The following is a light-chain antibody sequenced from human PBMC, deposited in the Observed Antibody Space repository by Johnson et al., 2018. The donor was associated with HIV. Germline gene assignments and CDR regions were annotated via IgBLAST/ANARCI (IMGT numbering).Light chain of an antibody. CDR1: SSNIGNNY. V-gene: IGLV1-51*01. CDR3: GTWDTSLSVYV. Sequence: QSVLTQPPSVSAAPGQKVTISCSGSSSNIGNNYVSWYQQLPGPSPTLLLSSTHTRPSLLPYLFSGSPSFPSVPLSIPGLPPGDEADYYCGTWDTSLSVYVFGSGTKVTVL. CDR2: STH. J-gene: IGLJ1*01.